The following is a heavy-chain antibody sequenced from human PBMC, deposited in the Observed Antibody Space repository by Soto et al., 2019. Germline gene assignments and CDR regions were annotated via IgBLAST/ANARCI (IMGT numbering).Heavy chain of an antibody. CDR2: ISGSGGRGSGGST. J-gene: IGHJ4*02. V-gene: IGHV3-23*01. CDR1: GFTFSSYA. D-gene: IGHD2-2*01. CDR3: AKESCGRTSCYFDY. Sequence: GGSLRLSCAASGFTFSSYAMSWVRQAPGKGLEWVSSISGSGGRGSGGSTYYADSVKGRFTISRDNSKNTLYLQMNSLRAEDTAVYYCAKESCGRTSCYFDYWGQGTLVTVSS.